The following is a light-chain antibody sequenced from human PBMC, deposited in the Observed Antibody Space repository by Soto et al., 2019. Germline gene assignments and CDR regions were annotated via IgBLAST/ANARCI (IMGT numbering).Light chain of an antibody. V-gene: IGLV7-43*01. CDR1: AGAVTSAYY. CDR3: LLYYGGAQVL. J-gene: IGLJ2*01. Sequence: QAVVTQEPSLTVSPGGTVTLTCASSAGAVTSAYYTNWLQQKPGQAPRALIYSKSEKHSGTPARFSGSLLGGKAALTLSAAQPEDEADYDCLLYYGGAQVLCGGGTKLTVL. CDR2: SKS.